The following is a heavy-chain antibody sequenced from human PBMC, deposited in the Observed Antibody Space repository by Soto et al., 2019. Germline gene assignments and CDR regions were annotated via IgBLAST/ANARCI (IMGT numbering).Heavy chain of an antibody. D-gene: IGHD3-10*01. CDR3: ARLYYVSGSYYNGIYYFDY. CDR2: IYYSGST. V-gene: IGHV4-59*08. J-gene: IGHJ4*02. Sequence: QVQLQESGPGLVKASETLSLTYTVSGGSISSYYWSWIRQPPGKGLEWIGYIYYSGSTNYNPSLKTRVTLSIDTSKNQFSLKLSSVPAADTAVYYCARLYYVSGSYYNGIYYFDYWGQGTLVTVSS. CDR1: GGSISSYY.